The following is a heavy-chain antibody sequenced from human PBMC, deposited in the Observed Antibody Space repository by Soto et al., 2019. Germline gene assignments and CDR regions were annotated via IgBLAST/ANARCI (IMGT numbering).Heavy chain of an antibody. CDR1: GFAISRGYY. CDR3: AREKVGKTFFEN. J-gene: IGHJ4*02. CDR2: IYPSVSS. Sequence: SETLSLTCNVSGFAISRGYYWSWVRQPPGKGLEWIGSIYPSVSSYHNPSLATRLRLSIDTSKNKFTLNLTSVTAADTARYFCAREKVGKTFFENWGQGIQVIVSS. D-gene: IGHD1-26*01. V-gene: IGHV4-38-2*02.